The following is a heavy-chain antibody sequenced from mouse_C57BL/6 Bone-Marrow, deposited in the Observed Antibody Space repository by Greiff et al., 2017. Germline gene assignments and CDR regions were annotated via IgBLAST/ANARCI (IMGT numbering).Heavy chain of an antibody. Sequence: QVQLKESGAELVMPGASVKLSCKASGYTFTSYWMHWVKQRPGQGLEWIGEIDPSDSYTNYNQKFKGKSTLTVDKSSSTAYMQLSSLTSEDSAVYYCARFQMYYYGSSYGDYWSQGTTLTVSS. CDR1: GYTFTSYW. CDR3: ARFQMYYYGSSYGDY. J-gene: IGHJ2*01. V-gene: IGHV1-69*01. D-gene: IGHD1-1*01. CDR2: IDPSDSYT.